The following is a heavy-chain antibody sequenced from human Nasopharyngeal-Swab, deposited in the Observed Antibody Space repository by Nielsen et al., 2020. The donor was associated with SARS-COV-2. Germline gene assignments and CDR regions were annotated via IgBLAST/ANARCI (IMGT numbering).Heavy chain of an antibody. D-gene: IGHD1-26*01. Sequence: GRQDPGKGLECGSVIYNGGSTYYAESVKCRFTIPSDNSMNTLYLQMKSLTAEDTAVYYCARETEGIEWVYGMDVWGQGTTVTVSS. CDR3: ARETEGIEWVYGMDV. V-gene: IGHV3-66*01. J-gene: IGHJ6*02. CDR2: IYNGGST.